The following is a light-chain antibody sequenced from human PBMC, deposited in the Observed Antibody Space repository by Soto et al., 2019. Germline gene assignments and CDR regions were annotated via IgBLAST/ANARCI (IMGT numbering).Light chain of an antibody. CDR2: GAS. J-gene: IGKJ1*01. CDR3: QQNGRSPPWT. V-gene: IGKV3-20*01. Sequence: EIVLTQSPGNLSLSPWERATLSCRASQSVSNNYLAWYQQKPGQAPRLLLYGASNRATGIPDRFSGSGSGTDFTLSISRLEPEDFAVYYCQQNGRSPPWTFGQGTKVDIK. CDR1: QSVSNNY.